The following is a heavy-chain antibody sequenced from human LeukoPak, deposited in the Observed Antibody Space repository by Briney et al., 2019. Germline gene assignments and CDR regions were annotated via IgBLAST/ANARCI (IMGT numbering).Heavy chain of an antibody. CDR3: AKVAVYGDYFDY. D-gene: IGHD4-17*01. Sequence: GGSLRLSCAASGFTFSTSVMHWVRQAPGKGLEWLSFIRFDGSEKYYADSVKGRFTISRDNSKNTLYLQMNSLRAEDTAVYYCAKVAVYGDYFDYWGQGTLVTVSS. J-gene: IGHJ4*02. CDR2: IRFDGSEK. V-gene: IGHV3-30*02. CDR1: GFTFSTSV.